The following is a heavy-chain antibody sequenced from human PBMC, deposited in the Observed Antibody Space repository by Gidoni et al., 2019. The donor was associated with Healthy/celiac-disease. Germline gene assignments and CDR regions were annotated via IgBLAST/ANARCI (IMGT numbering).Heavy chain of an antibody. V-gene: IGHV3-30*18. D-gene: IGHD5-18*01. Sequence: QAQLVESGGGVVQPGRSLSLSCADSGFTFSSYGMSWVRQSPGKGLEWVAVISYNGSNKYYADYVKGRFTISRDNSKNTLYLQMNSLRAEDTAVYYCAKDWFQDTAMVGLGDYWGQGTLVTVSS. J-gene: IGHJ4*02. CDR3: AKDWFQDTAMVGLGDY. CDR2: ISYNGSNK. CDR1: GFTFSSYG.